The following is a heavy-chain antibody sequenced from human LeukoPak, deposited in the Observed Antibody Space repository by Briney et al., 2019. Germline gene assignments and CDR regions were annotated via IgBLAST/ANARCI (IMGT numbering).Heavy chain of an antibody. V-gene: IGHV3-23*01. D-gene: IGHD6-19*01. J-gene: IGHJ6*02. CDR1: GFTFSSYA. CDR3: AKGGGWSVYYGMDV. Sequence: GGSLRLSCAASGFTFSSYAMSWVRRAPGKGLEWVSGTSGSGDSTYHADSVKGRFTISRDNSKNTLYLQMNSLRAEDTAVYYCAKGGGWSVYYGMDVRGQGTTVTVSS. CDR2: TSGSGDST.